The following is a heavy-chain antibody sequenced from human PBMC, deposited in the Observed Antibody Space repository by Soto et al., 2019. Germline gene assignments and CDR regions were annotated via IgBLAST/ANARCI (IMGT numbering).Heavy chain of an antibody. V-gene: IGHV4-34*01. Sequence: PSETLSLTCAVYGGSFSGYYWSWIRQPPGKGLEWIGEINHSGSTNYNPSLKSRVTISVDTSKNQFSLKLSSVTAADTAVYYCARDPPLRLRGFHGDSYYFDYWGQGTLVTVSS. CDR1: GGSFSGYY. D-gene: IGHD4-17*01. CDR2: INHSGST. CDR3: ARDPPLRLRGFHGDSYYFDY. J-gene: IGHJ4*02.